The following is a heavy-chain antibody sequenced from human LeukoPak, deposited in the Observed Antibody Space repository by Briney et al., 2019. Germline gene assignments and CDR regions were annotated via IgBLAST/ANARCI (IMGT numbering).Heavy chain of an antibody. CDR3: AREGSSGWYFAFDI. CDR2: IYTSGST. V-gene: IGHV4-61*02. CDR1: GGSISSGSYY. J-gene: IGHJ3*02. D-gene: IGHD6-19*01. Sequence: SQTLSLTCTVSGGSISSGSYYWSWIRQPAGKGLEWFGRIYTSGSTNYNPSLKSRVTISVDTSKNQFSLKLSSVTAADTAVYYCAREGSSGWYFAFDIWGQGTMVTVSS.